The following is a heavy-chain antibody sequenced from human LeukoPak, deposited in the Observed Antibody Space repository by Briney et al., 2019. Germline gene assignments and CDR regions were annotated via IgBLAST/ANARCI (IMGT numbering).Heavy chain of an antibody. CDR1: GYTFTSYG. CDR3: ARDFGRGIAVAGIDY. Sequence: ASVKVSCKASGYTFTSYGISWVRQAPGQGLEWMGWISAYNGNTNYAQKLQGRVTMTTDTSTSTAYMELRSLRSDDTAVYYCARDFGRGIAVAGIDYWGQRTLVTVSS. V-gene: IGHV1-18*01. CDR2: ISAYNGNT. D-gene: IGHD6-19*01. J-gene: IGHJ4*02.